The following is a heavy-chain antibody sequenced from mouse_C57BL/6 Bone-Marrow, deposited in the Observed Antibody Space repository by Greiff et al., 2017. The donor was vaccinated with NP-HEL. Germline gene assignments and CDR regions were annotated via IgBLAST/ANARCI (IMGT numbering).Heavy chain of an antibody. CDR3: ATYDYDSYWYFDV. Sequence: VQLQQSGAELVRPGSSVKMSCKTSGYTFTSYGINWVKQRPGQGLEWIGYIYIGNGYTEYNEKFKGKATLTSDTSSSPAYMQLSSLTSEDSAIYFCATYDYDSYWYFDVWGTGTTVTVSS. V-gene: IGHV1-58*01. J-gene: IGHJ1*03. D-gene: IGHD2-4*01. CDR1: GYTFTSYG. CDR2: IYIGNGYT.